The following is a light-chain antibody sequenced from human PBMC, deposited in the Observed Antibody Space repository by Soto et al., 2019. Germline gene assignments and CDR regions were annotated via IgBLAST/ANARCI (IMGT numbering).Light chain of an antibody. CDR3: QQYGSSPVT. V-gene: IGKV3-20*01. J-gene: IGKJ5*01. Sequence: EIVLTQSPGTLSLSPGERAPLSCRASQSVSSSYLAWYQQKPGRSPRLLIYGASSRATGIPDRFSGSGSGTDFTLTISRLEPEDFAVYYCQQYGSSPVTFGQGTRLEIK. CDR2: GAS. CDR1: QSVSSSY.